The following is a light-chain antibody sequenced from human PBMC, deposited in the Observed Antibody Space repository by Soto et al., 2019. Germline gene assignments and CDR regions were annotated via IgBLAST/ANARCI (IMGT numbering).Light chain of an antibody. Sequence: EIVMTQSPASLSVSPGERATLSCRASQSVSSNLAWYQQKPGQAPRLLIYGVSTRATGVPARFSGSGSGTDVTLTISSLQPEDVAVYYCQQYNNWPPGTFGQGTKVEI. CDR1: QSVSSN. CDR2: GVS. CDR3: QQYNNWPPGT. V-gene: IGKV3-15*01. J-gene: IGKJ1*01.